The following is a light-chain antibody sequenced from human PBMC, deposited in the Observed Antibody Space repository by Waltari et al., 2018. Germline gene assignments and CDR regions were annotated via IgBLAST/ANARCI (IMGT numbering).Light chain of an antibody. CDR3: QHYDVLLYT. Sequence: EIVLTQSPGTLSLSPGERATLSCRASHRFRNRDLAWYQMRPGPAPRTLIYGASNRAAGIPDTFSGSGSGTDFTLTISRLEPEDFAVYYCQHYDVLLYTFGQGTKVEI. V-gene: IGKV3-20*01. J-gene: IGKJ2*01. CDR1: HRFRNRD. CDR2: GAS.